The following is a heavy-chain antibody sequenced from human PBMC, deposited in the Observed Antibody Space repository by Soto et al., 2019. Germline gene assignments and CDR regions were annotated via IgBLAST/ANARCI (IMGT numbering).Heavy chain of an antibody. CDR1: GGSFSGYY. Sequence: QVQLQQWGAGLLKPSETLSLTCADYGGSFSGYYWSWIRQPPGKGLEWIGEINHSGSTNYNPSLKSRVTISVDTSKNQFSLKLSSVTAADTAVYYCARGGYSYAFGYWGQGTLVTVSS. J-gene: IGHJ4*02. D-gene: IGHD5-18*01. CDR2: INHSGST. V-gene: IGHV4-34*01. CDR3: ARGGYSYAFGY.